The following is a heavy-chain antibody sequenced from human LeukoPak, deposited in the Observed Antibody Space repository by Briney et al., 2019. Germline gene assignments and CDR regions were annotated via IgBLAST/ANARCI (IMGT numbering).Heavy chain of an antibody. CDR3: ARGRFDITMIVVVMPGGAFDI. D-gene: IGHD3-22*01. CDR2: INHSGST. J-gene: IGHJ3*02. Sequence: SETLSLTCAVYGGSFSGYYWSWIRQPPGKGLEWIGEINHSGSTNYNPSLKSRVTISVGTSKNQFSLKLSSVTAADTAVYYCARGRFDITMIVVVMPGGAFDIWGQGTMVTVSS. CDR1: GGSFSGYY. V-gene: IGHV4-34*01.